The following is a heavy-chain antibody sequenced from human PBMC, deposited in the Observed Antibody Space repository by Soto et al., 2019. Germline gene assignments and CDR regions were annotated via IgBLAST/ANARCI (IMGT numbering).Heavy chain of an antibody. CDR2: IIPIFGTA. D-gene: IGHD6-13*01. Sequence: ASVKVSCKASGGTFSSYAISWVRQAPGQGLEWMGGIIPIFGTANYAQKFQGRVTITADESTSTAYMELSSLRSEDTAVYYCARVGEGSSSWYGDGMDVWGQGTTVTVSS. CDR1: GGTFSSYA. CDR3: ARVGEGSSSWYGDGMDV. J-gene: IGHJ6*02. V-gene: IGHV1-69*13.